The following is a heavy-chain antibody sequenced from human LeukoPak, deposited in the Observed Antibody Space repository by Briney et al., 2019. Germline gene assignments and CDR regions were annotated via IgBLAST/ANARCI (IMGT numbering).Heavy chain of an antibody. CDR1: GYTFTSYD. CDR2: MNPNSGNT. CDR3: ARPRGYSYGYYWERYYYMDV. D-gene: IGHD5-18*01. Sequence: ASVKVSCKASGYTFTSYDINWVRQATGQGLEWMGWMNPNSGNTGYAQKFQGRVTITRNTSISTAYMELSSLRSEDTAVYYCARPRGYSYGYYWERYYYMDVWGKGTTVTVSS. V-gene: IGHV1-8*03. J-gene: IGHJ6*03.